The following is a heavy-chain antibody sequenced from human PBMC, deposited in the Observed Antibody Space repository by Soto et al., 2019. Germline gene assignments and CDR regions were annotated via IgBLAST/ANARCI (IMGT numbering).Heavy chain of an antibody. Sequence: SETLSLTCGVYGGSIRGYYWSWIRQFPGEGLEWIGDINDNGGTNYNPSLKSRVTTSLDTSKKQVSLMVSSVTAADTAVYYCVRGRYSYETIYYKFYYSALDVWGQGTTVTVSS. CDR2: INDNGGT. D-gene: IGHD3-10*01. CDR3: VRGRYSYETIYYKFYYSALDV. CDR1: GGSIRGYY. V-gene: IGHV4-34*01. J-gene: IGHJ6*02.